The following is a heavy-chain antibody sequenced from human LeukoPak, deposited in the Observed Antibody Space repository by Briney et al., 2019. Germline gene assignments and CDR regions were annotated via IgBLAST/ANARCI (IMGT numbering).Heavy chain of an antibody. CDR1: GYTFTSYG. CDR3: ARSGYSSSWYYFDY. CDR2: ISAYNGNT. D-gene: IGHD6-13*01. V-gene: IGHV1-18*04. Sequence: ASVTVSCTASGYTFTSYGISWVRQAPGQGLEWMGWISAYNGNTNYAQKLQGRVTMTTDTSTSTAYMELRSLRSDDTAVYYCARSGYSSSWYYFDYWGQGTLVTVSS. J-gene: IGHJ4*02.